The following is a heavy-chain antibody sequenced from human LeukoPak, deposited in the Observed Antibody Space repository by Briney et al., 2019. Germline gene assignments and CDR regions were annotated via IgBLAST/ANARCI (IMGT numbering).Heavy chain of an antibody. V-gene: IGHV3-7*03. J-gene: IGHJ4*02. D-gene: IGHD2-15*01. Sequence: GGSLRLSCAASGFTFSSYWMSWVRQAPGKGLEWVANIKDDGSEKYYVDSVKGRFTISRDDAKNSLYLQMNSLRAEDTAVYYCARTYCIGSSCPGVFEYWGQGTLVTVSS. CDR2: IKDDGSEK. CDR3: ARTYCIGSSCPGVFEY. CDR1: GFTFSSYW.